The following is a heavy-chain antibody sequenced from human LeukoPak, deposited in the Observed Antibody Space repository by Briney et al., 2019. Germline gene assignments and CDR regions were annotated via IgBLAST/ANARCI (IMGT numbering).Heavy chain of an antibody. CDR1: GYSFNSYW. Sequence: GESLKISCKGSGYSFNSYWIGWVRQMPGKGLEWMGIIYPGDSDTRYSPSFQGQVTISADKSISTAYLQWSSLKASDTAMYYCARHGYCTNGVCNWFDPWGQGTLVTVSS. D-gene: IGHD2-8*01. CDR2: IYPGDSDT. J-gene: IGHJ5*02. CDR3: ARHGYCTNGVCNWFDP. V-gene: IGHV5-51*01.